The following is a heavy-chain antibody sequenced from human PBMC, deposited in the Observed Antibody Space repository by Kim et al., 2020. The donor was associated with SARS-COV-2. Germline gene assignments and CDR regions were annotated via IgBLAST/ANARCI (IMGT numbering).Heavy chain of an antibody. CDR2: TYYRSKWYN. J-gene: IGHJ4*02. V-gene: IGHV6-1*01. CDR1: GDSVSSNSAA. D-gene: IGHD1-26*01. CDR3: ARIVGGAVDY. Sequence: SQTLSLTCAISGDSVSSNSAAWNWIRQSPSRGLEWLGRTYYRSKWYNGYAVSVKGRITINPDTSRNRFSLQLNSVTPADTAVYYCARIVGGAVDYWGQGTLVTVSS.